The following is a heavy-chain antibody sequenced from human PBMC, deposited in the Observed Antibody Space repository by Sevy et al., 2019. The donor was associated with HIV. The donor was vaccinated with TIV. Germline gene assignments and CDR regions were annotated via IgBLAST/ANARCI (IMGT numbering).Heavy chain of an antibody. CDR1: GYTFTSHG. CDR3: ARDLPPLDYYGSGSYYTSDY. D-gene: IGHD3-10*01. CDR2: ISTYNDDT. V-gene: IGHV1-18*01. J-gene: IGHJ4*02. Sequence: ASVKVSCKASGYTFTSHGISWLRQAPGQGLEWVGWISTYNDDTKYAQKVQGRVTMTTDTSTTTVFMELRSLRSDDTAIYYCARDLPPLDYYGSGSYYTSDYWGQGTLVTVSS.